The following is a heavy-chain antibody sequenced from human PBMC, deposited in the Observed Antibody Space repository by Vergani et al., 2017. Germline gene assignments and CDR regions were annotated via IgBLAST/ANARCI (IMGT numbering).Heavy chain of an antibody. CDR2: ISYDGSNK. J-gene: IGHJ6*03. CDR1: GFTFSSYA. D-gene: IGHD2-2*02. Sequence: QVQLVESGGGVVQPGRSLRLSCAASGFTFSSYAMHWVRQAPGKGLEWVAVISYDGSNKYYADSVKGRFTISRDNSKNTLYLQMNSLRAEDTAVYYCARDGVYCSSTSCYNYYYYYYMDVWGKXP. V-gene: IGHV3-30-3*01. CDR3: ARDGVYCSSTSCYNYYYYYYMDV.